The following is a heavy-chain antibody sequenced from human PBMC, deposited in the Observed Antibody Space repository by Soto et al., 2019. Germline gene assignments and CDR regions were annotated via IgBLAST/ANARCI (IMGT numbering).Heavy chain of an antibody. CDR1: GGSFSGYY. CDR3: ARFDSSGWYFDY. J-gene: IGHJ4*02. CDR2: INHIGTT. V-gene: IGHV4-34*01. Sequence: PSETLSLTCAISGGSFSGYYWSWIRQPPGKGLQWIGKINHIGTTNYNPSLKSRVTISVDTSKNQFSLKLSSVTAADTAVYYCARFDSSGWYFDYWGQGNLVTVS. D-gene: IGHD6-19*01.